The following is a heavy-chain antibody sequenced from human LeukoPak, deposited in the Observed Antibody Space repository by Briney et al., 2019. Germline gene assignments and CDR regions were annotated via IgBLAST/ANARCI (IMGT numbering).Heavy chain of an antibody. Sequence: SSETLSLTCTVSGGSISNYYWSWVRQPPGKGLEWGGYIYYSGSTNYNPPLKRRVIISVDTSKKKISLQLSSVTAADTAVYYCARHSRTYYDFDYWGQGTLVTVSS. V-gene: IGHV4-59*08. CDR3: ARHSRTYYDFDY. J-gene: IGHJ4*02. CDR2: IYYSGST. CDR1: GGSISNYY. D-gene: IGHD1-26*01.